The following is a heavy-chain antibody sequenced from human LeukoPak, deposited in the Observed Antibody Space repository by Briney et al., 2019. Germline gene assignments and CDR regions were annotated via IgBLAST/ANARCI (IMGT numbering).Heavy chain of an antibody. CDR2: IYTSGST. J-gene: IGHJ6*03. D-gene: IGHD3-10*01. Sequence: SETLSLTCTVSGGSISSYYWSWIRQPPGKGLEWIGYIYTSGSTNYNPSLESRVTISVDTSKNQFSLKLSSVTAADTAVYYCARLGGNYYYYYYMDVWGKGTTVTVSS. CDR3: ARLGGNYYYYYYMDV. CDR1: GGSISSYY. V-gene: IGHV4-4*09.